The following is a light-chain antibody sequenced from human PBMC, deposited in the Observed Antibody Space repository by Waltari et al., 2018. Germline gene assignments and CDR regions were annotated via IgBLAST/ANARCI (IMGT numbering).Light chain of an antibody. CDR1: SWHTSNI. V-gene: IGLV4-69*01. Sequence: QLLLTQSPSASASLGASVKLTCTLSSWHTSNIIAWHQQQPEKGPRYLMKVNSDGSHSKGDEIPDRFSGSSSGAERYLTISSVQSEDEADYYCQTGGHGTWVFGGGTKLTVL. CDR2: VNSDGSH. CDR3: QTGGHGTWV. J-gene: IGLJ3*02.